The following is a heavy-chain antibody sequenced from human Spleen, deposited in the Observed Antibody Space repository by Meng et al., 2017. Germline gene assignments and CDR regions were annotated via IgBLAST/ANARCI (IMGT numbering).Heavy chain of an antibody. CDR1: GFTVSSNY. D-gene: IGHD3-16*01. J-gene: IGHJ3*02. V-gene: IGHV3-33*08. CDR3: TRGLRGNDALDI. Sequence: GESLKISCAASGFTVSSNYMSWVRQAPGKGLEWVAVIWYDGSNKYYADSVKGRFTISRDNSKNTVFLQMSSLRVEDTALYYCTRGLRGNDALDIWGQGTMVTVSS. CDR2: IWYDGSNK.